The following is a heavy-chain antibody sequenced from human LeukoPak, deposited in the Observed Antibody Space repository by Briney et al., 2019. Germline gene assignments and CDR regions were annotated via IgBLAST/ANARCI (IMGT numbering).Heavy chain of an antibody. CDR3: PRDPQTSGWFDP. V-gene: IGHV3-21*01. J-gene: IGHJ5*02. CDR2: ISSSSSYI. Sequence: GVSLRLSCAASGFTFSSYSMNWVRQAPGKGLEWVSSISSSSSYIYYADSVKGRFTISRDNAKNSLYLQMNSLRAEDTAVYYCPRDPQTSGWFDPWGQGTLVTVSS. CDR1: GFTFSSYS.